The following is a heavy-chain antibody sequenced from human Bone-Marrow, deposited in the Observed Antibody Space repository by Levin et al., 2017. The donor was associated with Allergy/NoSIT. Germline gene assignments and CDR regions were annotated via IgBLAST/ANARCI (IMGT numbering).Heavy chain of an antibody. D-gene: IGHD6-19*01. V-gene: IGHV4-59*01. CDR1: GGSISSYY. Sequence: SETLSLTCTVSGGSISSYYWSWIRQPPGKGLEWIGYIYYSGSTNYNPSLKSRVTISVDTSKNQFSLKLSSVTAADTAVYYCARSSGMTVAGYFQHRGQGTLLTVSS. J-gene: IGHJ1*01. CDR2: IYYSGST. CDR3: ARSSGMTVAGYFQH.